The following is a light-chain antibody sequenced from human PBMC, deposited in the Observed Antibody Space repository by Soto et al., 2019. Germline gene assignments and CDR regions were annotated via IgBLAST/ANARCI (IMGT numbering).Light chain of an antibody. V-gene: IGKV1-5*03. J-gene: IGKJ2*01. CDR1: QSISSW. CDR2: KAS. Sequence: DIQMTQSPYTLSASVGDRVTITCRASQSISSWLAWYQQKPGKAPKLLIYKASSLESGVPSRFSGSGYGTEFTLTFSSLQHDDCATYYCQQYKSYPYTFGQGTKLEIK. CDR3: QQYKSYPYT.